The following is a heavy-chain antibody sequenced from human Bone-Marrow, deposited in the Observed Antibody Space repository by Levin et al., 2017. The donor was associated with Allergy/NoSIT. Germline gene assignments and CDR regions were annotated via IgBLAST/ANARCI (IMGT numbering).Heavy chain of an antibody. CDR1: GFTFTDYA. D-gene: IGHD3-22*01. Sequence: PGGSLRLSCASSGFTFTDYAMSWVRQAPGKGLEWVSGIDSSAGHIWYADSVKGRFTISRDNSKNTLYLQMNSLRVEDTAIYYCAKDYDGSGYDIPIDYWGQGTLLTVSS. CDR2: IDSSAGHI. CDR3: AKDYDGSGYDIPIDY. V-gene: IGHV3-23*01. J-gene: IGHJ4*02.